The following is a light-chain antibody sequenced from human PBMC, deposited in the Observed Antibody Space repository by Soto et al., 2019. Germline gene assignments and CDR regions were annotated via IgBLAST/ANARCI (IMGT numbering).Light chain of an antibody. CDR2: GAS. Sequence: EIVLTQSPGTLSLSPGXRATLSCRASQSVSSSYLAWYQQKPGQAPRLLIYGASSRATGIPDRFSGSGSGTDFTLTISRLEPEDFAVYYCQRYGSSPGTFGQGTKVDTK. J-gene: IGKJ1*01. CDR3: QRYGSSPGT. CDR1: QSVSSSY. V-gene: IGKV3-20*01.